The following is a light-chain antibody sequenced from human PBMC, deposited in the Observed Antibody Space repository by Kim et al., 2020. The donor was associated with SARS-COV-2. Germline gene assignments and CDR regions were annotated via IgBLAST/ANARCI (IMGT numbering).Light chain of an antibody. CDR1: SLRSYY. CDR2: GKN. CDR3: NSRDSNNNVV. Sequence: SSELTQDPAVSVALGQTVRITCQGDSLRSYYATWYQQRPGQAPTLVLYGKNNRPSGIPDRFSGSGSGNTASLTITGTQAGDEADYYCNSRDSNNNVVFGG. V-gene: IGLV3-19*01. J-gene: IGLJ3*02.